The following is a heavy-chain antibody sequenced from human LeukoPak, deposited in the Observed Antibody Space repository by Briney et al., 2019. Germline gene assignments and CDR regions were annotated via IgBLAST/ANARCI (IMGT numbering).Heavy chain of an antibody. V-gene: IGHV3-48*03. J-gene: IGHJ6*02. CDR1: GFTFSSYE. Sequence: QSGGSLRLSCAASGFTFSSYEMNWVRQAPGKGLEWVSYISSSGSTIYYADSVKGRFTISRDNAKNSLYLQMNRLRAEDTAVYYCAGNVVVVAATRGYYYGMDVWGQGTTVTVSS. CDR3: AGNVVVVAATRGYYYGMDV. CDR2: ISSSGSTI. D-gene: IGHD2-15*01.